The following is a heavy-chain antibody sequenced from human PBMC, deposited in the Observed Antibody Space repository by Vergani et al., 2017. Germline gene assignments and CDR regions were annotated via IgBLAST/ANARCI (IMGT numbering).Heavy chain of an antibody. V-gene: IGHV3-23*04. CDR2: ISGSGGST. Sequence: EVQLVESGGGLVKPGGSLRLSCAASGFTFSSYAMSWVRQAPGKGLEWVSAISGSGGSTYYADSVKGRFTISRDNSKNTLYLQMNSLRAEDTAVYYCARDSRRRIGRINWFDPWGQGTLVTVSS. J-gene: IGHJ5*02. CDR3: ARDSRRRIGRINWFDP. D-gene: IGHD2/OR15-2a*01. CDR1: GFTFSSYA.